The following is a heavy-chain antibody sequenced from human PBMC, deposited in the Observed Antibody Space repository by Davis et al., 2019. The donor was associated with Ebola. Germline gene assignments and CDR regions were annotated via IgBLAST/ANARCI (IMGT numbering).Heavy chain of an antibody. CDR2: IRSKGYGGKA. CDR1: GLTFGDYA. J-gene: IGHJ4*02. Sequence: GESLKISCTASGLTFGDYAMNWVRRAPGKGLEWVGFIRSKGYGGKAQYAASVRGRFTISRDDSKKLLYLQMNSLRTEDTAVYYCVTENWYRFESWGQGTLVTVSS. V-gene: IGHV3-49*04. CDR3: VTENWYRFES. D-gene: IGHD1-26*01.